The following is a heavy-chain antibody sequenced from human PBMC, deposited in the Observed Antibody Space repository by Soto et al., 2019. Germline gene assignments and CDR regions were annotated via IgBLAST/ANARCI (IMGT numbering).Heavy chain of an antibody. CDR1: GYMFSAYG. J-gene: IGHJ3*01. CDR3: ARDRRYGGYWGDFDV. V-gene: IGHV1-18*01. CDR2: ISGYNGNT. Sequence: QVQLVQSGAEVKKPGASVKVSCKASGYMFSAYGISWVRQAPGQGLEWMGWISGYNGNTNNAQKFQGRVTMTTDTSTSTVDMELRSLRSDDTAVYYCARDRRYGGYWGDFDVWGQGTKVIVSS. D-gene: IGHD5-12*01.